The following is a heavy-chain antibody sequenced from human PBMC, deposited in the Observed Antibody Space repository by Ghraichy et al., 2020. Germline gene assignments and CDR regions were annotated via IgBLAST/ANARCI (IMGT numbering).Heavy chain of an antibody. D-gene: IGHD5-24*01. CDR2: AFYGGSN. CDR1: GDSVSGGGYY. CDR3: ARESRQGYIRHFDH. Sequence: SETLSLTCTVSGDSVSGGGYYWSWIRQPPGQGLEWIGFAFYGGSNVYNPSLKSRVSVSIDTSSNQFSLRLSSVTAADTAIYYCARESRQGYIRHFDHWGQGTLVTVSS. V-gene: IGHV4-61*08. J-gene: IGHJ4*02.